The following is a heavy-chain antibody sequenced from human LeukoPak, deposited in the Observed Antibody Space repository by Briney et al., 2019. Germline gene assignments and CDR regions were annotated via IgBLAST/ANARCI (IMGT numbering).Heavy chain of an antibody. CDR2: MNPNSGNT. CDR1: GHTFTSYD. J-gene: IGHJ6*03. V-gene: IGHV1-8*03. CDR3: ARQSNYDFWSGYSPNYYYMDV. Sequence: GASVKVSCKASGHTFTSYDINWVRQATGQGLEWMGWMNPNSGNTGYAQKFQGRVTITRNTSISTAYMELSSLRSEDTAVYYCARQSNYDFWSGYSPNYYYMDVWGKGTTVTVSS. D-gene: IGHD3-3*01.